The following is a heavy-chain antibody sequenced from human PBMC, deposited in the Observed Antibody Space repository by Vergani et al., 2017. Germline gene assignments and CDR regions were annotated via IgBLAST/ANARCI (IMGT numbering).Heavy chain of an antibody. J-gene: IGHJ6*03. CDR2: IFYSGTT. V-gene: IGHV4-31*11. Sequence: QVQVQESGPGVVKPSESLSLTCAVSGGSISSGDHCWTWIRQRPGKGLEWIGYIFYSGTTYDNPSLRSRLTISVDTSQNQFSLKLRSVTAADTAVYYCARIDTQVPATSHFDYMDVWGKGTTVVVSS. D-gene: IGHD6-25*01. CDR3: ARIDTQVPATSHFDYMDV. CDR1: GGSISSGDHC.